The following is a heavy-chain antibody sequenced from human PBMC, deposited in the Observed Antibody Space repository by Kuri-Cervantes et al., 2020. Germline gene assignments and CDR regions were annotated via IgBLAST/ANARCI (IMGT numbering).Heavy chain of an antibody. Sequence: SQTLSLTCVISGDSVSSNSAAWNWIRQSPSRGLEWLGRTYYNSKWYNDYAVSVKSRITINPDTSKNQFSLQLNSVTPEDTAVYYCALNHYGSGSYYSSFDYWGQGSLVTVSS. D-gene: IGHD3-10*01. V-gene: IGHV6-1*01. J-gene: IGHJ4*02. CDR1: GDSVSSNSAA. CDR3: ALNHYGSGSYYSSFDY. CDR2: TYYNSKWYN.